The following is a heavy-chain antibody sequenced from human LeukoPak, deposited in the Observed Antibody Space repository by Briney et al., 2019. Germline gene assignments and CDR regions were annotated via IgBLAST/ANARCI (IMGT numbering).Heavy chain of an antibody. CDR3: AREVAASSWSY. CDR2: IYYSGST. Sequence: SETLSLTCTVSGGSISSGSYYWGWIRQPPGKGLEWVGSIYYSGSTYYNPSLKSRVTISVDTSKKQFSLKLNSVTAADTAVYYCAREVAASSWSYWGQGTLVTVTS. V-gene: IGHV4-39*01. CDR1: GGSISSGSYY. J-gene: IGHJ4*02. D-gene: IGHD6-13*01.